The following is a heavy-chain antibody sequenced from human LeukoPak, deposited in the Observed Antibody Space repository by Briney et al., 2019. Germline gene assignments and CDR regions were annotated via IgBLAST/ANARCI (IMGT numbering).Heavy chain of an antibody. V-gene: IGHV3-74*01. D-gene: IGHD3-22*01. CDR3: AMGPYYYDSSGYYY. CDR1: GFTFSSYW. J-gene: IGHJ4*02. CDR2: INSDGSST. Sequence: GGSLRLSCAASGFTFSSYWMHWVRQAPGKGLVWVSRINSDGSSTSYADSVKGRFTISRDDAKNTLYLQMNSLRAEDTAVYYCAMGPYYYDSSGYYYWGQGTLVTVSS.